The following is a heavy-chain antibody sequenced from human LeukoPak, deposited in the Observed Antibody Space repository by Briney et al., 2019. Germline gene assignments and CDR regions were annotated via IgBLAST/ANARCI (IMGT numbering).Heavy chain of an antibody. CDR1: GFAFSNYE. D-gene: IGHD5-18*01. CDR3: ARERYGYGPAPFDF. Sequence: PGGSLRLSCATSGFAFSNYEFNWVRQAPGKGLEWISYISSSGLTIYYTDSVKGRFTISRDNAKNSLYLQMISLRVEGTAVYYCARERYGYGPAPFDFWGQGTLVTVSS. CDR2: ISSSGLTI. J-gene: IGHJ4*02. V-gene: IGHV3-48*03.